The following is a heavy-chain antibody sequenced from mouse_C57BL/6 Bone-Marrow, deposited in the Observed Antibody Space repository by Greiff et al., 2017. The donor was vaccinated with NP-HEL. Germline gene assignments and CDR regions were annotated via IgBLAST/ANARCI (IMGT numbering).Heavy chain of an antibody. CDR3: ARSVTGDYWYFDV. Sequence: VQLQQSGAELVKPGASVKISCKASGYAFSSYWMNWVKQRPGKGLEWIGQIYPGDGDTNYNGKFKGKATLTADKSSSTAYMQLSSLTSEDSAVYFCARSVTGDYWYFDVWGTGTTVTVSS. CDR2: IYPGDGDT. CDR1: GYAFSSYW. V-gene: IGHV1-80*01. J-gene: IGHJ1*03. D-gene: IGHD4-1*01.